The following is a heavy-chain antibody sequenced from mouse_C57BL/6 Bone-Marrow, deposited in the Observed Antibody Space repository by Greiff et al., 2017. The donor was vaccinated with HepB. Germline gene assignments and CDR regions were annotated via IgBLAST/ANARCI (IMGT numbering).Heavy chain of an antibody. D-gene: IGHD2-5*01. CDR3: ARGGYYSNYGNYAMDY. CDR2: IDPSDSYT. J-gene: IGHJ4*01. CDR1: GYTFTSYW. V-gene: IGHV1-69*01. Sequence: VQLQQPGAELVMPGASVKLSCKASGYTFTSYWMHWVKQRPGQGLEWIGEIDPSDSYTNYNQKFKGKSTLTVDKSSSTAYMQLSSLTSEDSAVYYCARGGYYSNYGNYAMDYWGQGTSVTVSS.